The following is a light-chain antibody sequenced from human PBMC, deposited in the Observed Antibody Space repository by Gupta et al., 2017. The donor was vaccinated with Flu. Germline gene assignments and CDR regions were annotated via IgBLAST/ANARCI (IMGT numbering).Light chain of an antibody. CDR2: GAS. Sequence: PSSLSASVGDRVTISCRASQGIGNDLGWYQQKPGKAPKLLIYGASFLQRGVPSRFSGSAFGTDFTLTIDSLQPEDFATYYCLQDSSYPRTFGQGTNLEIK. CDR1: QGIGND. J-gene: IGKJ2*02. V-gene: IGKV1-6*01. CDR3: LQDSSYPRT.